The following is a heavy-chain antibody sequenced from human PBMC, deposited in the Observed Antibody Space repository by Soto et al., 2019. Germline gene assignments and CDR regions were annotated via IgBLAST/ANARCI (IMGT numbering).Heavy chain of an antibody. Sequence: ASVKGSCKASGYTLTTYGVSWVRQAPGQGLEWMGWISAYNGDTNYAQNFQGRVAMTTETSTNTAHMELRSLRFDDTAVYYCARDRTGSSYYFYWGQGTLVTVSS. CDR3: ARDRTGSSYYFY. D-gene: IGHD5-18*01. V-gene: IGHV1-18*01. J-gene: IGHJ4*02. CDR2: ISAYNGDT. CDR1: GYTLTTYG.